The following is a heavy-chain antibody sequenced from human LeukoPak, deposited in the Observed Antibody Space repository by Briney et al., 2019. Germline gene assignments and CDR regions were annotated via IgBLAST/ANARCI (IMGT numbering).Heavy chain of an antibody. CDR2: MNPNSGNT. CDR1: GYTFTSYD. D-gene: IGHD6-13*01. Sequence: ASVKVSCKASGYTFTSYDINWVRQATGQGLEWMGWMNPNSGNTGYAQKFQGRVTITRNTSISTAYMELSRLRSDDTAVYYCASDLGIAAAGTATPYYFDYWGQGTLVTVSS. J-gene: IGHJ4*02. CDR3: ASDLGIAAAGTATPYYFDY. V-gene: IGHV1-8*03.